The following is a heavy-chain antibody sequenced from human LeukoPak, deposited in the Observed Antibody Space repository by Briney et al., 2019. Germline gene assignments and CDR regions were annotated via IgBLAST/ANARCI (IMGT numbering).Heavy chain of an antibody. Sequence: GGSLRLSCAASGFTFSSYAMHWVRQAPGKGLEWVANINKDESEKYYVDSVKGRFTISRDNAKNSLYLQMNSLRAEDTAVYYCARCRTTVTAMPGYWGQGTLVTVSS. V-gene: IGHV3-7*03. CDR1: GFTFSSYA. CDR3: ARCRTTVTAMPGY. D-gene: IGHD4-17*01. J-gene: IGHJ4*02. CDR2: INKDESEK.